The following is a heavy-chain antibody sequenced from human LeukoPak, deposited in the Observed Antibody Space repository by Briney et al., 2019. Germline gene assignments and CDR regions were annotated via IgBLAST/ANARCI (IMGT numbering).Heavy chain of an antibody. D-gene: IGHD6-6*01. J-gene: IGHJ6*03. CDR2: IYYSGNT. CDR3: ARDWGVGGRPGYMDV. CDR1: GGSINNFY. V-gene: IGHV4-59*01. Sequence: PSETLSLTCSVSGGSINNFYWSWIRQPPGKGLEWIGYIYYSGNTNYNPSLKSRVTILVDTSKNQVSLKLSSVTAADTAVYFCARDWGVGGRPGYMDVWGKGTTVTVSS.